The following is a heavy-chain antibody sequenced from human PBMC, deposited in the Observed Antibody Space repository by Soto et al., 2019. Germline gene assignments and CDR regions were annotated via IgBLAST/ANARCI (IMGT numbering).Heavy chain of an antibody. J-gene: IGHJ5*02. CDR1: GFTFSSYA. CDR2: ISGSGGST. CDR3: AKEVGYCSGGSCINWFDP. D-gene: IGHD2-15*01. V-gene: IGHV3-23*01. Sequence: EVQLLESGGGLVQPGGSLRLSCAASGFTFSSYAMSWVRQAPGKGLEWVSAISGSGGSTYYADSVKGRFTISRDNSKNTLYLQMNSLRAEDTAVYYCAKEVGYCSGGSCINWFDPWGQGTLVTVSS.